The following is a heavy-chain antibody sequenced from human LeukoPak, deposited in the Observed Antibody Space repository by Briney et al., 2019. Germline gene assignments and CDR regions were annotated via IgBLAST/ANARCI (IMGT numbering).Heavy chain of an antibody. J-gene: IGHJ4*02. V-gene: IGHV3-30*03. CDR2: ISYDGSNK. CDR3: AREGRSSTSLDY. D-gene: IGHD2-2*01. CDR1: GFTFSSYG. Sequence: PGRSLRLSCAASGFTFSSYGMHWVRQAPGKGLEWVAVISYDGSNKYYADSVKGRFTISRDNSKNTLYLQMNSLRAEDAAVYYCAREGRSSTSLDYWGQGTLVTVSS.